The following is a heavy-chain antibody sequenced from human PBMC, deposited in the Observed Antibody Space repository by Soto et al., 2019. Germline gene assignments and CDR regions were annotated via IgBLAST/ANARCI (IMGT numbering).Heavy chain of an antibody. V-gene: IGHV3-15*01. CDR2: IKSKTDGGTT. Sequence: GGSLRLSCAASGFTFSNAWMSWVRQAPGKGLEWVGRIKSKTDGGTTDYAAPVKGRFTISRDDSKNTLYLQMNSLKTEDTAVYYCTTSGGEYSSPREGPQPNPSFDYWGQGTLVTVSS. CDR3: TTSGGEYSSPREGPQPNPSFDY. CDR1: GFTFSNAW. J-gene: IGHJ4*02. D-gene: IGHD6-6*01.